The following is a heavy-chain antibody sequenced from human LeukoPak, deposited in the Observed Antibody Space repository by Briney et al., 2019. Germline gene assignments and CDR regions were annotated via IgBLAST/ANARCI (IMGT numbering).Heavy chain of an antibody. D-gene: IGHD6-13*01. CDR2: IRSKANSYAT. J-gene: IGHJ4*02. Sequence: GGSLRLSCAASGFTFSGSAIHWVRQASGKGLEWVGRIRSKANSYATGIAASVKGRFTVSRDDSKNTAYLQMNSLKTEDTAVYYCTRLGEYTSSWDEYWSQGTLVTVSS. CDR3: TRLGEYTSSWDEY. CDR1: GFTFSGSA. V-gene: IGHV3-73*01.